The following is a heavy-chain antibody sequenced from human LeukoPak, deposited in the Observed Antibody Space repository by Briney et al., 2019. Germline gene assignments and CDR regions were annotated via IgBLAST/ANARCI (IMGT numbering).Heavy chain of an antibody. V-gene: IGHV3-48*03. J-gene: IGHJ4*02. CDR3: ARVRRYCSGGSCYSGFDY. CDR1: GFTFSSHE. D-gene: IGHD2-15*01. CDR2: ISSSGSTI. Sequence: GGSLRLSCAASGFTFSSHEMNWVRQAPGKGLEWVSYISSSGSTIYYADSVKGRFTISRDNAKNSLYLQMNSLRAEDTAVYYCARVRRYCSGGSCYSGFDYWGQGTLVTVSS.